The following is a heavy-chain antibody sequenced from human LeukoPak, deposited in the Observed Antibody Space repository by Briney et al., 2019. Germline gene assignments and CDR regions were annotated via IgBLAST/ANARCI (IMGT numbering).Heavy chain of an antibody. V-gene: IGHV3-23*01. CDR3: AKSEWELSYFDY. CDR2: ISGRGGST. D-gene: IGHD1-26*01. Sequence: PGGSLRLSCAASGFTFSSYAMSWVRQAPGKGLEWVSAISGRGGSTYYADSVKGRFTISRDNSKNTLYLQMNSLRAEDTAVYYCAKSEWELSYFDYWGQGTLVTVSS. J-gene: IGHJ4*02. CDR1: GFTFSSYA.